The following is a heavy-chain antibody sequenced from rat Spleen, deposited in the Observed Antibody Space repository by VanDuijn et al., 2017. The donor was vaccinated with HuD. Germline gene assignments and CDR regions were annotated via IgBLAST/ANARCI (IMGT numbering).Heavy chain of an antibody. V-gene: IGHV4-2*01. CDR1: GFNFNDYW. D-gene: IGHD1-9*01. Sequence: EVQLVESDGGLVQPGRSLKLSCAASGFNFNDYWMGWVRQAPGKGLEWIGEINKDSYTINYAPPLRDKFTISRDNAKSTLSLQMDSLRSEDTATYYCARRHYGYTDYFDYWGQGVMVTVSS. J-gene: IGHJ2*01. CDR3: ARRHYGYTDYFDY. CDR2: INKDSYTI.